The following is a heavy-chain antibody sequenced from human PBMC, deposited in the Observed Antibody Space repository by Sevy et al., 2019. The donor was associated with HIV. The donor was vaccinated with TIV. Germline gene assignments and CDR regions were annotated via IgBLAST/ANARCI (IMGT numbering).Heavy chain of an antibody. CDR1: GGSISSYY. J-gene: IGHJ3*02. CDR3: ARGTPQYCSGGSCHDAFDI. V-gene: IGHV4-59*01. D-gene: IGHD2-15*01. Sequence: SETLSLTCTVSGGSISSYYWSWIRQPPGKGLEWIGYIYYSGSTNYNPSLKSRVTISVDTSKNQFSLKLSSLTAADTAVYYCARGTPQYCSGGSCHDAFDIWGQGTMVTVSS. CDR2: IYYSGST.